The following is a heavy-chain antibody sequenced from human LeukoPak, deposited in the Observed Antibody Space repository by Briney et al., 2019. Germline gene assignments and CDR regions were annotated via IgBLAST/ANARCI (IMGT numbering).Heavy chain of an antibody. D-gene: IGHD7-27*01. V-gene: IGHV3-15*07. CDR1: GFTFNDAW. CDR2: IKRKTDGGTT. CDR3: TTGNWGPH. Sequence: GGSLRLSCAASGFTFNDAWMNWVRQAPGKGLEWVGRIKRKTDGGTTDYAAPVKGRFTISRDDSKNTLYLQMDSLKTEDTAVYYCTTGNWGPHWGQGTLVTVSS. J-gene: IGHJ4*02.